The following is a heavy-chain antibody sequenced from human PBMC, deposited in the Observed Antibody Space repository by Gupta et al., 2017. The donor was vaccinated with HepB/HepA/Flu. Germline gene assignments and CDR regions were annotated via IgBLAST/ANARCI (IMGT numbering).Heavy chain of an antibody. V-gene: IGHV1-2*02. CDR3: ARDGRYCSSARCYTGGDYAFDV. D-gene: IGHD2-2*02. Sequence: QVRLVQSGAEVKKHGASVKVSCKASGSTLTHYYIHWLHQGLGQGLEWMGWINPNADGTNSAQKFQGRVTMSRDTSITTVFMKLSSLRSDDTAVYFWARDGRYCSSARCYTGGDYAFDVWGQGTIVIVSS. CDR2: INPNADGT. CDR1: GSTLTHYY. J-gene: IGHJ3*01.